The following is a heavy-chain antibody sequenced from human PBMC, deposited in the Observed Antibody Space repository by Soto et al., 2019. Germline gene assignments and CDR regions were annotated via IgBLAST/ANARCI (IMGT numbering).Heavy chain of an antibody. CDR3: ARALYCSSTSCWTGRGYYYYGMDV. V-gene: IGHV3-30*03. D-gene: IGHD2-2*01. J-gene: IGHJ6*02. CDR1: GFTFSSYG. CDR2: ISYDGSNK. Sequence: QVQLVESGGGVVQPGRSLRLSCAASGFTFSSYGMHWVRQAPGKGLEWVAVISYDGSNKYYADSVKGRFTISRDNSKNTLYLQMNSLRAEDTAVYYCARALYCSSTSCWTGRGYYYYGMDVWGQGTTVTVSS.